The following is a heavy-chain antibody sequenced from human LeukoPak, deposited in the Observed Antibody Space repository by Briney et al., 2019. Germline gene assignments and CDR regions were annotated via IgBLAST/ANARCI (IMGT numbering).Heavy chain of an antibody. D-gene: IGHD2/OR15-2a*01. J-gene: IGHJ6*02. CDR3: ARRIGSTATMDV. V-gene: IGHV1-69*04. CDR1: GYTFTSYD. CDR2: IIPILGIA. Sequence: SVKVSCKASGYTFTSYDISWVRQATGQGLEWMGRIIPILGIANYAQKFQGRVTMTADKSTSTAYMELSSLRSEDTAVYYCARRIGSTATMDVWGQGTTVTVSS.